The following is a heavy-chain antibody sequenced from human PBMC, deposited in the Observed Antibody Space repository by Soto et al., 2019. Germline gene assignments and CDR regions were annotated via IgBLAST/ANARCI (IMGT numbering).Heavy chain of an antibody. CDR3: ARGKRDGYNMEMAYYYYGMDV. J-gene: IGHJ6*02. CDR2: IIPIFGTA. Sequence: GASVKVSCKASGGTFSSYAISWVRQAPGQGLEWMGGIIPIFGTANYAQRFQGRVTITADESTSTAYMELSSLRSEDTAVYYCARGKRDGYNMEMAYYYYGMDVWGQGTTVTVSS. CDR1: GGTFSSYA. V-gene: IGHV1-69*13. D-gene: IGHD5-12*01.